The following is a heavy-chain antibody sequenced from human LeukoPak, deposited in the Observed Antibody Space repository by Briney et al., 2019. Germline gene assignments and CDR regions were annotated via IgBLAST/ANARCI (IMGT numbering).Heavy chain of an antibody. J-gene: IGHJ4*02. Sequence: GGSLRLSCAASGFTFSSYGMSWVRQAPGKGLEWVSAISGGGGSTYYADSVKGRFTLSRDNSKSTLSLQMNSLRAEDTAIYYCATYRQVLLPFESWGQGTLVTVSS. CDR3: ATYRQVLLPFES. V-gene: IGHV3-23*01. CDR1: GFTFSSYG. CDR2: ISGGGGST. D-gene: IGHD2-8*02.